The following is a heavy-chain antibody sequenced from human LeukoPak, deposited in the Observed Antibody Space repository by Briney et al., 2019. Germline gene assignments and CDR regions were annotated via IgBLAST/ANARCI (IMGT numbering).Heavy chain of an antibody. D-gene: IGHD2-15*01. Sequence: GASVKVSCKASGYTFTGYYMHWVRQAPGQGLEWMGWINPNSGGTNYAQKFQGRVTMTRNTSISTAYMELSSLRSEDTAVYYCARAGGYCGRISCPYYFDYWGQGSLDAVSS. CDR1: GYTFTGYY. J-gene: IGHJ4*02. V-gene: IGHV1-2*02. CDR3: ARAGGYCGRISCPYYFDY. CDR2: INPNSGGT.